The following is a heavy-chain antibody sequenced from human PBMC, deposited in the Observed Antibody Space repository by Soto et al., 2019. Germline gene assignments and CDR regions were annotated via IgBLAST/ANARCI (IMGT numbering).Heavy chain of an antibody. Sequence: GESLKISCKGSGYSFTSYWIGWVRQMPGKGLEWMGIIYPGDSDTRYSPSFQGQVTISADKSISTAYLQWSSLKASDTAMYYCASSNCGGDCYLVSDAFDIWGQGTMVTVSS. CDR3: ASSNCGGDCYLVSDAFDI. V-gene: IGHV5-51*01. D-gene: IGHD2-21*01. CDR1: GYSFTSYW. CDR2: IYPGDSDT. J-gene: IGHJ3*02.